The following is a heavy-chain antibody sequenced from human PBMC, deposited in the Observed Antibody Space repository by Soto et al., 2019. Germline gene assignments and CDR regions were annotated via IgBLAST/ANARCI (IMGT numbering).Heavy chain of an antibody. CDR3: AKDGGYSYGPYDY. CDR2: ISSSSSTI. V-gene: IGHV3-48*01. CDR1: GFTFGSYS. Sequence: EVQLVESGGGLVQPGGSLRLSCAASGFTFGSYSMNWVHQAPGKGLEWVSYISSSSSTIYYADSVEGRFTISRDNAKNSLYLQMNSLRAEDTAVYYCAKDGGYSYGPYDYWGQGTLVTVSS. D-gene: IGHD5-18*01. J-gene: IGHJ4*02.